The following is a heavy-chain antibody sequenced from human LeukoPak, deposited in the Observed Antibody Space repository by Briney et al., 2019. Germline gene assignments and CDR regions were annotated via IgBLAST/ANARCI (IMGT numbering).Heavy chain of an antibody. CDR1: GYTLTELS. J-gene: IGHJ5*02. CDR3: ATRPSYCSSTSCYQGYWFDP. V-gene: IGHV1-24*01. Sequence: ASVKVSCKVSGYTLTELSMHWVRQAPGKGLEWMGGFDPEDGETIYAQKFQGRVTMTEDTSTDTAYMELSSLRSEDTAVYYCATRPSYCSSTSCYQGYWFDPWGQGTLVTVSS. D-gene: IGHD2-2*01. CDR2: FDPEDGET.